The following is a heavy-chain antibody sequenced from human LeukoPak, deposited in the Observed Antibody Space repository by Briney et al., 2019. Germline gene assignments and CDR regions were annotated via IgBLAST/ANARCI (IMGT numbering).Heavy chain of an antibody. CDR3: AWGVVPAAIGY. J-gene: IGHJ4*02. CDR2: ISGSGGST. V-gene: IGHV3-23*01. CDR1: GFTVSSNY. D-gene: IGHD2-2*01. Sequence: GGSLRLSCAASGFTVSSNYMTWVRQAPGKGLEWVSAISGSGGSTYYADSVKGRFTISRDNSKNTLYLQMNSLRAEDTAVYYCAWGVVPAAIGYWGQGTQVTVSS.